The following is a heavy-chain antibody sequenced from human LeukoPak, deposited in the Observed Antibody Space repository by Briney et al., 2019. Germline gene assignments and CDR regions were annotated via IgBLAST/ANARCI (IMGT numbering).Heavy chain of an antibody. CDR3: ARLDQVYCSSTSCYLSAFDI. CDR2: MNPNSGNT. CDR1: GYTFTSCD. V-gene: IGHV1-8*03. Sequence: ASVKVSCKASGYTFTSCDIHWVRQATGQGLEWMGWMNPNSGNTGYAQKFQGRVTITRNTSISTAYMELSSLRSEDTAVYYCARLDQVYCSSTSCYLSAFDIWGQGTMVTVSS. D-gene: IGHD2-2*01. J-gene: IGHJ3*02.